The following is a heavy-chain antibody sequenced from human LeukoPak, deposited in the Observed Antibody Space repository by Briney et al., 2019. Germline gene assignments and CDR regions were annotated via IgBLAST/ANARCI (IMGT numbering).Heavy chain of an antibody. CDR3: ARAAYSSGPDY. J-gene: IGHJ4*02. V-gene: IGHV3-48*03. Sequence: PGGSLRLSCAASGFTFSNYEMNWVRQAPGKGLGWVSYISPSSGNIHYADSVRGRFTISRDNAKNSLYLQVNSLRDEDTAMYFCARAAYSSGPDYWGQGTLVTVSS. D-gene: IGHD6-19*01. CDR1: GFTFSNYE. CDR2: ISPSSGNI.